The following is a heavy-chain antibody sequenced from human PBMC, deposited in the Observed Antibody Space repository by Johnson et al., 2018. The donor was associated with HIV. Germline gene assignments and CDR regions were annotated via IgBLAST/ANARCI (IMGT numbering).Heavy chain of an antibody. CDR3: ARDQVVEMATIIGDDAFDI. CDR2: ISYDGSNK. J-gene: IGHJ3*02. V-gene: IGHV3-30*14. Sequence: VQLVESGGGLVQPGGSLRLSCAASGFTFSSYAMHWVRQAPGKGLEWVAVISYDGSNKYYADSVKGRFTISRDNSKNTLYLQMNSLRAEDTAVYYCARDQVVEMATIIGDDAFDIWGQGTMVTVSS. D-gene: IGHD5-24*01. CDR1: GFTFSSYA.